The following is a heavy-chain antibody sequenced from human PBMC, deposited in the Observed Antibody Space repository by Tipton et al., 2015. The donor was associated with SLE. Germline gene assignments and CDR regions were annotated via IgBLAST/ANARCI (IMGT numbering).Heavy chain of an antibody. CDR2: IWYDGSNK. CDR3: ARDPSGYSSTWYLAY. Sequence: SLRLSCAASGFTFSSYGMHWVRQAPGKGLEWVAVIWYDGSNKYYADSVKGRFTISRDNSKNTLYLQMNSLRAEDTAVYYCARDPSGYSSTWYLAYWGQGTLVTVSS. D-gene: IGHD6-13*01. J-gene: IGHJ4*02. CDR1: GFTFSSYG. V-gene: IGHV3-33*01.